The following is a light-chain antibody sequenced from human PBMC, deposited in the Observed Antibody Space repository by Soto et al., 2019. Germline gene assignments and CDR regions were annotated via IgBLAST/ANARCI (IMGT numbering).Light chain of an antibody. CDR2: EVS. Sequence: QSVLTQPPSVSGAPGQRVTISCSGSSSNIGAGYDVNWYRQLPGTAPKLLIYEVSKRPSGIPGRFSGSKSGNTASLTVAGLQAADEADYYCSSYGGFNDVLFGGGTKLTVL. CDR3: SSYGGFNDVL. CDR1: SSNIGAGYD. J-gene: IGLJ2*01. V-gene: IGLV1-40*01.